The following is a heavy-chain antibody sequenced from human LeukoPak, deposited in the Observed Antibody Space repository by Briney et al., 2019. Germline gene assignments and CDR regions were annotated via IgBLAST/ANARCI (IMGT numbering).Heavy chain of an antibody. D-gene: IGHD2-21*01. V-gene: IGHV1-18*01. CDR1: GYTFTSYG. CDR2: ISAYNGNT. CDR3: ARLVLEVCGSDCSGEGY. J-gene: IGHJ4*02. Sequence: ASVKVSCKASGYTFTSYGISWVRQAPGQGLEWMGWISAYNGNTNYAQKLQGRVTMTTDTSTSTAYMELRSLRSDDTAVYYCARLVLEVCGSDCSGEGYWGQGTLVTVSS.